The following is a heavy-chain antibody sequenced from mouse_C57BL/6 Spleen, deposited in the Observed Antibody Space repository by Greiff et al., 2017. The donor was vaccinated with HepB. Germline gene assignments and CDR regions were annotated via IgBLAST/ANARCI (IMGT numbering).Heavy chain of an antibody. CDR1: GYTFTSYW. J-gene: IGHJ2*01. Sequence: QVQLQQPGAELVRPGSSVKLSCKASGYTFTSYWMHWVKQRPIQGLEWIGNIDPSDSETHYNQKFKDKATLTVDKSSSTAYMQLSSLTSEDSAVYYCARSPYYSNYVNYFDYWGQGTTLTVSS. D-gene: IGHD2-5*01. CDR3: ARSPYYSNYVNYFDY. V-gene: IGHV1-52*01. CDR2: IDPSDSET.